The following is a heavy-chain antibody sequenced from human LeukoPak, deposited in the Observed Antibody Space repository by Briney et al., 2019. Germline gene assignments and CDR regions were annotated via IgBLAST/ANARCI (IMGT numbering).Heavy chain of an antibody. D-gene: IGHD1-26*01. CDR3: ARNLATLPTTLDPWSAIDY. Sequence: GASVKVSCKASGYTFTGYYMHWVRQAPGQGLEWMGWINPNSGGTNYAQKFQGRVTMTRDTSISTAYMELSRLRSDDTAVYYCARNLATLPTTLDPWSAIDYWGQGTLVTVSS. CDR2: INPNSGGT. V-gene: IGHV1-2*02. CDR1: GYTFTGYY. J-gene: IGHJ4*02.